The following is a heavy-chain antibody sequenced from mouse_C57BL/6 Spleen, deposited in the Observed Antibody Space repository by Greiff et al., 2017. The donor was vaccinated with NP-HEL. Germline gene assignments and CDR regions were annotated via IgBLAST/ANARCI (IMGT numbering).Heavy chain of an antibody. V-gene: IGHV5-6*01. D-gene: IGHD2-5*01. Sequence: EVHLVESGGDLVKPGGSLKLSCAASGFTFSSYGMSWVRQTPDKRLEWVATISSGGSYTYYPDSVKGRFTISRDNAKNTLYLQMSSLKSEDTAMYYCARQSSYSNWFAYWGQGTLVTVSA. CDR1: GFTFSSYG. CDR3: ARQSSYSNWFAY. CDR2: ISSGGSYT. J-gene: IGHJ3*01.